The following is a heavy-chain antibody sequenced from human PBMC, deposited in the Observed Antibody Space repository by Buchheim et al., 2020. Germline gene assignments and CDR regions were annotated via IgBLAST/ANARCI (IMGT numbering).Heavy chain of an antibody. CDR2: ISYDGSNK. Sequence: QVQLVESGGGVVQPGRSLRLSCAASGFTFSSYAMHWVRQAPGKGLEWVAVISYDGSNKYYADSVKGRFTISRDNSKNTLYLQMNNLRAEDTAVYYCARDEYYLDYWGQGTL. CDR1: GFTFSSYA. D-gene: IGHD6-6*01. J-gene: IGHJ4*02. V-gene: IGHV3-30-3*01. CDR3: ARDEYYLDY.